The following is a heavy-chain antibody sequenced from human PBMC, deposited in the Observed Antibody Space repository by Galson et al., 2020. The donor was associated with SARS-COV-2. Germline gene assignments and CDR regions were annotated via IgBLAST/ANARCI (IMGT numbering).Heavy chain of an antibody. D-gene: IGHD4-17*01. J-gene: IGHJ4*02. CDR1: GFTFSSYA. CDR2: ISSNGGST. Sequence: GGSLRLSCAASGFTFSSYAMHWVRQAPGKGLEYVSAISSNGGSTYYANSVKGRFTISRDNSKNTLYLQMGSLRAEDMAVYYCARATDGDYVEGYWGQGTLVTVSS. V-gene: IGHV3-64*01. CDR3: ARATDGDYVEGY.